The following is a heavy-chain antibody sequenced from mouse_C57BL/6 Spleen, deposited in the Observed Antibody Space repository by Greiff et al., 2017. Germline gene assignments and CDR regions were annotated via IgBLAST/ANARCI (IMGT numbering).Heavy chain of an antibody. J-gene: IGHJ1*03. CDR3: TRGIITTNWYVDV. CDR2: IYPGNSDT. D-gene: IGHD1-1*01. Sequence: EVQLQQSGTVLARPGASVKMSCKTSGYTFTSYWMHWVKQRPGQGLEWIGAIYPGNSDTSYNQKFKGKAKLTAVTSASTAYMELSSLTNEDAAVYYCTRGIITTNWYVDVWGTGTTVTVSS. CDR1: GYTFTSYW. V-gene: IGHV1-5*01.